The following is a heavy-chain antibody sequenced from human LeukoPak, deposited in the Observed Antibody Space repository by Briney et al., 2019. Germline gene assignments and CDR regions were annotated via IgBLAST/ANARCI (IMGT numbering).Heavy chain of an antibody. CDR3: ARARYYDSSGYWNY. Sequence: PGGSLRLSCAASGFTFSSYSMNWVRQAPGNGLEWVSSISSSSSYIYCADSVKGRFTISRDNAKNSLYLQMNSLRAEDTAVYYCARARYYDSSGYWNYWGQGTLVTVSS. D-gene: IGHD3-22*01. V-gene: IGHV3-21*01. J-gene: IGHJ4*02. CDR2: ISSSSSYI. CDR1: GFTFSSYS.